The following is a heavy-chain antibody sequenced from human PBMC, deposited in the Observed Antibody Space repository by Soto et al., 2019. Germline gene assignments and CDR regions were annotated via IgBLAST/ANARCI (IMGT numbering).Heavy chain of an antibody. D-gene: IGHD2-15*01. CDR3: ARPVAEGNV. V-gene: IGHV4-59*08. CDR2: IYYSGST. Sequence: SETLSLTCTVSGASISNYYWSWIRQPPGKGLEWIGYIYYSGSTNYSPSLKSRVTISVDTSKNQFSLKLSSVTAADTAVYYCARPVAEGNVWGKGTTVTVSS. J-gene: IGHJ6*04. CDR1: GASISNYY.